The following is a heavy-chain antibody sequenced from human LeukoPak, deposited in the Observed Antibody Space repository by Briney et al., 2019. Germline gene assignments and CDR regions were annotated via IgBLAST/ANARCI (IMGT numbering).Heavy chain of an antibody. CDR3: ARKNYFYYYMDV. CDR2: ISSSSSYI. CDR1: GFTFSSYS. D-gene: IGHD2/OR15-2a*01. V-gene: IGHV3-21*01. Sequence: KSGGSLRLSCAASGFTFSSYSMNWVRQAPGKGLEWVSSISSSSSYIYYADSVKGRFTISRDNAKNSLYLQMNSLRAEDTAVYYCARKNYFYYYMDVWGKGTTVTISS. J-gene: IGHJ6*03.